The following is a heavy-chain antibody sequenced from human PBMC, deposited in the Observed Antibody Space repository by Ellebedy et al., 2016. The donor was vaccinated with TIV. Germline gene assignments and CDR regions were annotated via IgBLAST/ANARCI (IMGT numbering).Heavy chain of an antibody. J-gene: IGHJ6*02. Sequence: AASVKVSCKASGYTFTSNGISWVRQAPGQGLEWMGWVSAYNGITKYAQNFQGRVTMTKDTFTTTAYMELRSLRSDDTAVYYCARDREWHLDVWGQGTTVTVSS. CDR1: GYTFTSNG. CDR2: VSAYNGIT. D-gene: IGHD3-3*01. CDR3: ARDREWHLDV. V-gene: IGHV1-18*04.